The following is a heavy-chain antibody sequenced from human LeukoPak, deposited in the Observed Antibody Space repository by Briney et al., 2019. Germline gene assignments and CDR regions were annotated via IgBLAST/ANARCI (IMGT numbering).Heavy chain of an antibody. D-gene: IGHD3-10*01. J-gene: IGHJ6*02. Sequence: GGSLRLSCAASGFTFSDYYMSWIRQAPGKGLEWVANIKQDGSEKYYVDSVKGRFTISRDNAKNSLYLQMNSLRAEDTAVYYCARVGTMVRGVNYYGMDVWGQGTTVTVSS. CDR3: ARVGTMVRGVNYYGMDV. V-gene: IGHV3-7*01. CDR2: IKQDGSEK. CDR1: GFTFSDYY.